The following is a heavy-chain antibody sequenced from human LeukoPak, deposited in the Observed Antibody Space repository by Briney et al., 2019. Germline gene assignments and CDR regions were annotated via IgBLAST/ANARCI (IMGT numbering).Heavy chain of an antibody. CDR1: GFTVSSNY. CDR2: IYSGGST. V-gene: IGHV3-66*01. CDR3: ARDSVVTPGMDV. J-gene: IGHJ6*02. Sequence: PGGSLRLSCAASGFTVSSNYMSWVRQAPGKGLEWVSVIYSGGSTYYADSVKGRFTISRDNSKNTLYLQMNSLRAEDTAVYYCARDSVVTPGMDVWGQGTTVTVSS. D-gene: IGHD4-23*01.